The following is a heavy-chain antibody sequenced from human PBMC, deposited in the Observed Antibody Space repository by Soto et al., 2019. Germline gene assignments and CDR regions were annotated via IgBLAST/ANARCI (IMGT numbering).Heavy chain of an antibody. J-gene: IGHJ4*02. Sequence: QVQLQESGPGLVKPSGTLSLTCAVSGVSISSHDWWTWVRQPPGKGLEWIGESHQSGNTHYNSSLESRVTISLDKSTNPFSLNLSSVTVADTAVYYCATRDTSRFYWGQGTLVTVSS. V-gene: IGHV4-4*02. CDR2: SHQSGNT. CDR3: ATRDTSRFY. CDR1: GVSISSHDW. D-gene: IGHD6-13*01.